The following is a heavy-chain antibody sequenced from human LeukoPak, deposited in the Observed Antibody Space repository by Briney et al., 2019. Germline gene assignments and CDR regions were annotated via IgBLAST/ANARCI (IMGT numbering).Heavy chain of an antibody. Sequence: PGGSLRLSCEASGFSFSTVPVSWVRQVPGKGLECVSFIIASGDSAYYADSVRGRFTISRDNSKNTLYLQMDDLRAEDSAVYYCATHILFWSGLFDSWGQGALVSVSS. D-gene: IGHD3-3*01. CDR3: ATHILFWSGLFDS. V-gene: IGHV3-23*01. CDR2: IIASGDSA. CDR1: GFSFSTVP. J-gene: IGHJ4*02.